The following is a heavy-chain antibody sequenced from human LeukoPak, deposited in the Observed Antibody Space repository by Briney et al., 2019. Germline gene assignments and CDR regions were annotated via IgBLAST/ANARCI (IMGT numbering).Heavy chain of an antibody. J-gene: IGHJ3*02. CDR1: GGSISSSSYY. Sequence: NPSETLSLTCTVSGGSISSSSYYWGRIRQPPWKGLEWIGSIYYSGSTYYNPSLKSRVTISVDTSKNQFSLKLSSVTAADTAVYYCAGAMTGNDAFDIWGQGTMVTVCS. V-gene: IGHV4-39*01. CDR3: AGAMTGNDAFDI. CDR2: IYYSGST. D-gene: IGHD3-9*01.